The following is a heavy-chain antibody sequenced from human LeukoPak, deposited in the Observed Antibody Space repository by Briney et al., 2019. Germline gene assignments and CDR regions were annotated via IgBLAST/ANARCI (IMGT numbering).Heavy chain of an antibody. Sequence: PGGSLRLSCAASGFTFSSYAMSWVRQAPGKGLEWVSAISGSGGSTYYADSVKGRFTIPRDNSKNTLYLQMNSLRAEDTAVYYCAKVAARMGLVARKVSYYFDYWGQGTLVTVSS. V-gene: IGHV3-23*01. CDR1: GFTFSSYA. CDR2: ISGSGGST. CDR3: AKVAARMGLVARKVSYYFDY. J-gene: IGHJ4*02. D-gene: IGHD2-8*02.